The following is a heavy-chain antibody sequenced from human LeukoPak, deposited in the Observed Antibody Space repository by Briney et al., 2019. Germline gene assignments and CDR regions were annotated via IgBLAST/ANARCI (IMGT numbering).Heavy chain of an antibody. D-gene: IGHD1-26*01. CDR1: GYTFTGYY. Sequence: ASVKVSCKTSGYTFTGYYMHWVRQAPEQGLEWMGIINPSGGSTSYAQKFQGRVTMTRDTSTSTVYMELSSLRSEDTAVYYCARGGSYREFDYWGQGTLVTVSS. J-gene: IGHJ4*02. CDR2: INPSGGST. V-gene: IGHV1-46*01. CDR3: ARGGSYREFDY.